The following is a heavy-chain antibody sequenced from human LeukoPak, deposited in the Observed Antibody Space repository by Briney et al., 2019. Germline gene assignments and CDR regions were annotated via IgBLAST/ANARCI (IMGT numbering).Heavy chain of an antibody. CDR2: MNPNSGNT. D-gene: IGHD3-10*01. Sequence: ASVKVSCKASGYTFTSYDINWVRQATGQRLEWMGWMNPNSGNTGYAQKFQGRVTMTRNTSISTAYMELSSLRSEDTAVYYCARLYGSGSYFDFGGQGTLVTASS. CDR1: GYTFTSYD. J-gene: IGHJ4*02. CDR3: ARLYGSGSYFDF. V-gene: IGHV1-8*01.